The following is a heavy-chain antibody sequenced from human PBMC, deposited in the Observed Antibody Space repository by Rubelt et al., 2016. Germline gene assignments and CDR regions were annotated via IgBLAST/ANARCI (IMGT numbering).Heavy chain of an antibody. CDR2: IYHSGST. J-gene: IGHJ3*02. D-gene: IGHD6-25*01. CDR3: ARPQAADAFDI. V-gene: IGHV4-38-2*02. Sequence: QVQLQESGPGLVKPSETLSLTCSVSGYSISNGYYWGWIRQPPGKGLEWIGSIYHSGSTYYNPSLKSRVTISVDTTKKQFSRKLRSVTAADTAVYFCARPQAADAFDIWGQGTMVTVSS. CDR1: GYSISNGYY.